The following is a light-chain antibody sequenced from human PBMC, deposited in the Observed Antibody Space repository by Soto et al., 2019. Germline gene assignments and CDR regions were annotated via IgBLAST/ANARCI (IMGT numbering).Light chain of an antibody. CDR2: NAI. Sequence: QSALTQPASVSGSPGQSITLSCTGSTNDIGAYGYVSWYQQHPGQAPKLIIYNAIDRPAGVSYRFSGYKSGNTASLTISGLQAEDEADYYCSSYAGTTTLFGGGTKRTVL. CDR3: SSYAGTTTL. CDR1: TNDIGAYGY. V-gene: IGLV2-14*01. J-gene: IGLJ2*01.